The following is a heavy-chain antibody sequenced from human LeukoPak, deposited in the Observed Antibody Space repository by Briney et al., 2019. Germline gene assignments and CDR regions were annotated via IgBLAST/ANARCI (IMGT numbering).Heavy chain of an antibody. D-gene: IGHD3-10*02. J-gene: IGHJ4*02. CDR3: ARDGMFEHYFDY. V-gene: IGHV3-33*01. CDR1: GFTFSSYG. CDR2: IWYDGSNK. Sequence: GGSLRLSCAASGFTFSSYGMHWVRQAPGKGLGWVAVIWYDGSNKYYADSVKGRFTISRDNSKNTLYLQMNSLRAEDTAVYYCARDGMFEHYFDYWGQGTLVTVSS.